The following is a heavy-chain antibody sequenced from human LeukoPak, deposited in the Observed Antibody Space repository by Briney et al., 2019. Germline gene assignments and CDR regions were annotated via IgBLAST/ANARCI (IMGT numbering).Heavy chain of an antibody. J-gene: IGHJ4*02. D-gene: IGHD3-9*01. V-gene: IGHV3-21*01. CDR2: ISSSSSYI. CDR1: GFTFSSYW. CDR3: ARDISVLSSDYFDY. Sequence: GGSLRLSCAASGFTFSSYWMSWVRQAPGKGLEWVSSISSSSSYIYYADSVKGRFTISRDNAKNSLYLQMNSLRAEDTAVYYCARDISVLSSDYFDYWGQGTLVTVSS.